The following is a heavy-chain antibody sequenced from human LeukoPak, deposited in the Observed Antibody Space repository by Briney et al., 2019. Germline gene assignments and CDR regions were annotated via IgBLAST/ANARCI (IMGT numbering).Heavy chain of an antibody. CDR3: AKDKTQGRRAVLLAVAGSVAGD. J-gene: IGHJ4*02. D-gene: IGHD6-19*01. V-gene: IGHV3-33*06. CDR1: GFTFSSYG. CDR2: IWYDGNNK. Sequence: QTGGSLRLSCAASGFTFSSYGMHWVRQAPGKGLEWVAVIWYDGNNKYYADSVKGRFTISRDNSKNTLYLQMNSLRAEDTAVYYCAKDKTQGRRAVLLAVAGSVAGDWGQGTLVTVFS.